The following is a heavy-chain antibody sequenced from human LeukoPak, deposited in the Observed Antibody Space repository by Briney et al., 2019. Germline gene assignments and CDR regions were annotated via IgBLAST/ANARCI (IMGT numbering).Heavy chain of an antibody. CDR1: GFTFSYYS. CDR3: ARDDVRGDFYYYYYGMDV. J-gene: IGHJ6*02. Sequence: GGSLRLSCAAPGFTFSYYSMNWVRQAPGKGLEWVSYISSSSSAIYYADSVKGRFTISRDNAKNSLYLQMNSLRAEDTAVYYCARDDVRGDFYYYYYGMDVWGQGTTVTVSS. CDR2: ISSSSSAI. V-gene: IGHV3-48*01. D-gene: IGHD3-10*01.